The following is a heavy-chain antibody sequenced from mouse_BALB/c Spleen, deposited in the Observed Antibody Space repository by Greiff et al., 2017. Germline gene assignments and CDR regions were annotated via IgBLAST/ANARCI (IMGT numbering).Heavy chain of an antibody. CDR2: ISYSGST. V-gene: IGHV3-2*02. CDR1: GYSITSDYA. CDR3: ARLGGYYYFDY. D-gene: IGHD3-3*01. Sequence: EVKLMESGPGLVKPSQSLSLTCTVTGYSITSDYAWNWIRQFPGNKLEWMGYISYSGSTSYNPSLKSRISITRDTSKNQFFLQLNSVTTEDTATYYCARLGGYYYFDYWGQGTTLTVSS. J-gene: IGHJ2*01.